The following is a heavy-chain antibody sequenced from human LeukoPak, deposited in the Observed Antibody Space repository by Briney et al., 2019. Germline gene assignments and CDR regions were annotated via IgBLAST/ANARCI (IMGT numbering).Heavy chain of an antibody. CDR2: IYYSGST. V-gene: IGHV4-59*01. D-gene: IGHD3-10*01. J-gene: IGHJ3*02. CDR1: GGSISSYH. Sequence: SGTLSLTCTVSGGSISSYHWSWIRQPPGKGLEWIGYIYYSGSTNHNPSLKSRVTISVDTSKNQFSLKLSSVTAADTAVYYCARAYYYGSGSYAFDIWGQGTMVTVSS. CDR3: ARAYYYGSGSYAFDI.